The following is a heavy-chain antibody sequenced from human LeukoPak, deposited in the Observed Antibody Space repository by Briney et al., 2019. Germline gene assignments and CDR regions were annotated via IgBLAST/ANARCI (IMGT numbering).Heavy chain of an antibody. CDR3: ARGGLLWFGELSGY. V-gene: IGHV3-64*01. CDR2: ISSNGGIT. J-gene: IGHJ4*02. Sequence: GGSLRFSCAASGFTFSSYAMHWVRQAPGKGLEYVSVISSNGGITYYANSVKGRFTISRDNSKNTLYLQMGSLRAEDMAVYYCARGGLLWFGELSGYWGQGTLVTVSS. CDR1: GFTFSSYA. D-gene: IGHD3-10*01.